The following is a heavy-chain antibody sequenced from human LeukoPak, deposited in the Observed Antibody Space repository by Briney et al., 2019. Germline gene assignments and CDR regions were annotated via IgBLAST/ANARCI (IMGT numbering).Heavy chain of an antibody. CDR3: AKARGSYDAFDI. J-gene: IGHJ3*02. CDR1: GGSISSGDYY. D-gene: IGHD5-18*01. CDR2: IYYSGST. V-gene: IGHV4-30-4*08. Sequence: PSQTLSLTCTVSGGSISSGDYYWSWIRQPPGKGMEWIGYIYYSGSTYYTPSLKSRVTISVDTSKNQFSLKLSSVTAADTAVYYCAKARGSYDAFDIWGQGTMVTVSS.